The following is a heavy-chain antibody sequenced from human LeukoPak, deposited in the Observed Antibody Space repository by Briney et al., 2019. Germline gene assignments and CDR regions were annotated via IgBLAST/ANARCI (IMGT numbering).Heavy chain of an antibody. CDR3: AKGGYSYGLGAFDI. V-gene: IGHV3-9*03. CDR2: ISWNSGSI. D-gene: IGHD5-18*01. Sequence: GGSLRLSCAASGFTFDDYAMHWVRQAPGKGLEWVSGISWNSGSIGYADSVKGRFTISRDNAKNSLYLQMNSLRAEDMALYYCAKGGYSYGLGAFDIWGQGTMVTVSS. J-gene: IGHJ3*02. CDR1: GFTFDDYA.